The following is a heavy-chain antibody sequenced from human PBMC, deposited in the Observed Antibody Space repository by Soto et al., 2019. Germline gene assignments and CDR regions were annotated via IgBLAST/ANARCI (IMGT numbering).Heavy chain of an antibody. CDR2: INADYGNT. D-gene: IGHD5-18*01. Sequence: QALLVQSGAEVRQPGASVKVSCKASGYTFYSHSISWVRQAPGQGLEWMGRINADYGNTQYAQKFRGRVTMTTDTSTTTVYMELTNLRSDDTAVYYCARCIQGDYYYGMDVWGQGTTVTVSS. CDR3: ARCIQGDYYYGMDV. J-gene: IGHJ6*02. CDR1: GYTFYSHS. V-gene: IGHV1-18*01.